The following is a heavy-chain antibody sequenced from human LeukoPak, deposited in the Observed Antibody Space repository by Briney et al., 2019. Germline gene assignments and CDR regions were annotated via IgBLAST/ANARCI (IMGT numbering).Heavy chain of an antibody. J-gene: IGHJ3*02. Sequence: QTGGSLRLSCEASGVTFSSYVMSWVRQAPGKGPEWVSGISGSGGGTYYADSVKGRFAISRDNSKNTLCLQMNSLRAEDTAVYYCVQEGPRGLAFDIWGQGTKVTVSS. CDR1: GVTFSSYV. CDR2: ISGSGGGT. CDR3: VQEGPRGLAFDI. V-gene: IGHV3-23*01.